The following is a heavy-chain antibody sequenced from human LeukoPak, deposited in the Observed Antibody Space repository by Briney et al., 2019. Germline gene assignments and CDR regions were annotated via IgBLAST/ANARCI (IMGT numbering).Heavy chain of an antibody. Sequence: PGGSLRLSCAASGFTFSSYSMNWVRQAPGKGLEWVSYISSSSSTIYYADSVKGRFTISRDNAKNSLYLQMNSLRAEDTAVYYCARELRSYSSGWYDYWGQGTLVTVSS. V-gene: IGHV3-48*04. J-gene: IGHJ4*02. CDR3: ARELRSYSSGWYDY. CDR1: GFTFSSYS. D-gene: IGHD6-19*01. CDR2: ISSSSSTI.